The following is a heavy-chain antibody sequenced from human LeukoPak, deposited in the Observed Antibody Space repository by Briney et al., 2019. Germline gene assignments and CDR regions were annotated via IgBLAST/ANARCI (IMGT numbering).Heavy chain of an antibody. J-gene: IGHJ4*02. CDR2: VYESRTT. D-gene: IGHD5-18*01. V-gene: IGHV4-38-2*02. Sequence: KSSETLSLTCTVSGFSISSGHYWGWGRQPPGAGLGGVGRVYESRTTYYNPSLKSRVTTSVDMSKNQFSLRLRPVTAADTAVYYCARIFIRNGYSSYFDCWGQGTLVTVSS. CDR3: ARIFIRNGYSSYFDC. CDR1: GFSISSGHY.